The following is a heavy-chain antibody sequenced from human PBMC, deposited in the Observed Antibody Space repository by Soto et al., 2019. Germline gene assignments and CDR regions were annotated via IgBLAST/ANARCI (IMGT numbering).Heavy chain of an antibody. Sequence: SETLSLTCTVAGGSSSGHYLSWIRQPPGKGLEWIGYRSNSGSPDYNPTLRSRVTMSVDTSKNQFSLKLSSVTTADTAVYYCARGQYYGDSDYWGQGTLVTVSS. D-gene: IGHD2-21*01. CDR3: ARGQYYGDSDY. CDR2: RSNSGSP. CDR1: GGSSSGHY. V-gene: IGHV4-59*11. J-gene: IGHJ4*02.